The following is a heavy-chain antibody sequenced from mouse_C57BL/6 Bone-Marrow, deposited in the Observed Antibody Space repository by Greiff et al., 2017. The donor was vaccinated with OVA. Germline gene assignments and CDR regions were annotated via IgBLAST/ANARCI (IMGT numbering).Heavy chain of an antibody. CDR3: ASMDY. CDR1: GFSLTSYG. J-gene: IGHJ4*01. V-gene: IGHV2-2*01. CDR2: IWSGGSP. Sequence: VQLQQSGPGLVQPSQSLSISCTVSGFSLTSYGVHWVRQSPGKGLEWLGVIWSGGSPAYNAAFISRLSISKDNSKGQVFFKRTSLQADDTAICYCASMDYWGQGTSVTVSS.